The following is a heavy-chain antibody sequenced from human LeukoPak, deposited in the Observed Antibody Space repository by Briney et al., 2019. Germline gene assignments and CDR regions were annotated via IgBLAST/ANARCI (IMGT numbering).Heavy chain of an antibody. CDR3: VRTASGPDAFDI. Sequence: GGSLRLSCAAPGFTFSTYWMHWVRQAPGKGLVWVSRINTDGSSTDYADSVKGRFTISRDNAKSTLYLQMNSLRAEDTAVYYCVRTASGPDAFDIWDQGTMVTVSS. CDR2: INTDGSST. CDR1: GFTFSTYW. V-gene: IGHV3-74*01. D-gene: IGHD2-15*01. J-gene: IGHJ3*02.